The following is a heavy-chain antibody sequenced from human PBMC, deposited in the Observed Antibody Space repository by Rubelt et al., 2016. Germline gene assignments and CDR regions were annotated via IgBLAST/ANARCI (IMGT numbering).Heavy chain of an antibody. CDR2: IIPILGIA. Sequence: QVQLVQSGAEVKKPGSSVKVSCKASGGTFSSYAISWVRQAPGQGLEWMGRIIPILGIANYAQKFQGRVTITADKSTSTAYMELSSLRSEDTAVYDCAVDRLLDDSSGGDAFDIWGQGTMVTVSS. V-gene: IGHV1-69*04. J-gene: IGHJ3*02. D-gene: IGHD3-22*01. CDR1: GGTFSSYA. CDR3: AVDRLLDDSSGGDAFDI.